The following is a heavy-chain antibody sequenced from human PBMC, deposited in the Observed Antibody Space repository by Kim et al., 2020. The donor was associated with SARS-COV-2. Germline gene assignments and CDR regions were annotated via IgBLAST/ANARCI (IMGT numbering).Heavy chain of an antibody. Sequence: GGSLRLSCAASGFTFSNAWMSWVRQAPGKGLEWDGRIKSKTDGGTTDYAAPVKGRFTISRDDSKNTLYLQMNSLKTEDTAVYYCTTGPVGSSGYQDYWGQGTLVTVSS. CDR2: IKSKTDGGTT. CDR3: TTGPVGSSGYQDY. CDR1: GFTFSNAW. V-gene: IGHV3-15*01. D-gene: IGHD3-22*01. J-gene: IGHJ4*02.